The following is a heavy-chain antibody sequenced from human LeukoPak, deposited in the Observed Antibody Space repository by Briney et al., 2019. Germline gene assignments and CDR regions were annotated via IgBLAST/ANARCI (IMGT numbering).Heavy chain of an antibody. Sequence: SETLSLTCTVSGGSIGSYYWSWIRQPPGKGLEWIGRIYTSGSTNYNPSLKSRVTMSVDTSKNQFSLKLSSVTAADTAVYYCARATSYYYDSSGYYYPMYYFDYWGQGTLVTVSS. CDR3: ARATSYYYDSSGYYYPMYYFDY. CDR1: GGSIGSYY. CDR2: IYTSGST. V-gene: IGHV4-4*07. D-gene: IGHD3-22*01. J-gene: IGHJ4*02.